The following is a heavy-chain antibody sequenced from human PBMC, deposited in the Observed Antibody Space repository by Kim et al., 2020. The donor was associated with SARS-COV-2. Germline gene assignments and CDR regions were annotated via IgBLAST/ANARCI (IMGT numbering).Heavy chain of an antibody. CDR1: GFTFSSYS. CDR3: ARFHDSSGVGFDY. CDR2: ISSGSGYI. D-gene: IGHD3-22*01. Sequence: GGSLRLSCAASGFTFSSYSMNWVRQAPGKGLEWVSSISSGSGYIYYADSVKGRFTISRDNAKNSLYLQMNSLRAEDTAVYYCARFHDSSGVGFDYWGQGTLVTVSS. J-gene: IGHJ4*02. V-gene: IGHV3-21*01.